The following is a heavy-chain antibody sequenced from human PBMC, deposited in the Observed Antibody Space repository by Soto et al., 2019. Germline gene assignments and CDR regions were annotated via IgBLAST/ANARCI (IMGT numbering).Heavy chain of an antibody. V-gene: IGHV4-39*01. J-gene: IGHJ6*03. D-gene: IGHD6-13*01. Sequence: QLQLQESGPGLVKPSETLSLTCTVSGGSISSSSYYWGWIRQPPGKGLEWIGRIYYSGSTYYNPSLKSRLPLSVDTSKNQFSLKLSSVTAADTAVYYCARRPGGGSIAAADPPEYYYYYYMDVWGKGTTVTVSS. CDR3: ARRPGGGSIAAADPPEYYYYYYMDV. CDR1: GGSISSSSYY. CDR2: IYYSGST.